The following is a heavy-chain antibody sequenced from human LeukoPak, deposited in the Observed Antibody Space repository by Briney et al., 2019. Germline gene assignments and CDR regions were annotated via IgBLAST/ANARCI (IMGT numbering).Heavy chain of an antibody. D-gene: IGHD3-16*01. Sequence: KPGGSLRPSCAASGFTLSSYKMTWVRQAPGKGLEWVASISPSSSYIYYGDSLKGRVTVSRDNAKNSLFLQMSSLRAEDTAIYYCARDLTGGEYFDSWGQGTLVSVSS. CDR2: ISPSSSYI. CDR1: GFTLSSYK. V-gene: IGHV3-21*01. CDR3: ARDLTGGEYFDS. J-gene: IGHJ4*02.